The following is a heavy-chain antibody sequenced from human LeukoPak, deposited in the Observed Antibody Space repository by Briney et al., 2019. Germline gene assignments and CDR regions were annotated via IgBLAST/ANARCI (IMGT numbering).Heavy chain of an antibody. CDR3: AREFQNRGYYDSSGPAY. Sequence: SVKVSCKASGGTFSSYAISWVRQAPGQGLEWMGGIIPIFGTANYAQKFQGRVTVTTDESTSTAYMELSSLRSEDTAVYYCAREFQNRGYYDSSGPAYWGQGTLVTVSS. CDR2: IIPIFGTA. J-gene: IGHJ4*02. CDR1: GGTFSSYA. V-gene: IGHV1-69*05. D-gene: IGHD3-22*01.